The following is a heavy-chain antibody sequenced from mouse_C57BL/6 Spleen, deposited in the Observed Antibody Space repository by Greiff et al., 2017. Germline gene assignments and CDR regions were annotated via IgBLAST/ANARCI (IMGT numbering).Heavy chain of an antibody. CDR3: TRVLRPYYFDY. V-gene: IGHV14-4*01. Sequence: VQLQQSGAELVRPGASVKLSCTASGFNIKDDYMHWVKQRPEQGLEWIGWIDPENGDTEYASKFQGKATITADTSSNTAYLQLSSLTSEDTAVYYCTRVLRPYYFDYWGQGTTLTVSS. J-gene: IGHJ2*01. CDR1: GFNIKDDY. CDR2: IDPENGDT. D-gene: IGHD1-1*01.